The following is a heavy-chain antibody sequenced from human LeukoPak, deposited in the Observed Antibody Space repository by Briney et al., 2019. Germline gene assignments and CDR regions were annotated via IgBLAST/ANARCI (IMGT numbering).Heavy chain of an antibody. Sequence: PGGSLRLSCAASGFTFDDYGMSWVRQAPGKGLEWVSGINWNGGSTGYAGSVKGRFTISRDNAKNSLYLQMNSLRAEDTALYYCARGGGPYYYYYMDVWGKGTTVTVSS. CDR3: ARGGGPYYYYYMDV. CDR1: GFTFDDYG. CDR2: INWNGGST. D-gene: IGHD3-16*01. J-gene: IGHJ6*03. V-gene: IGHV3-20*04.